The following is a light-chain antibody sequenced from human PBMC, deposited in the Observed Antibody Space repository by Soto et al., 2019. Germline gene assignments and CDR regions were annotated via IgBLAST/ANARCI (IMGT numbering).Light chain of an antibody. CDR1: QGIRNY. J-gene: IGKJ1*01. Sequence: DIQMTQSPSSLSASVGDRVTITCRASQGIRNYLAWYQQKPGKVPKLLIYAASTLQSGVPSRFSGSGSGTDFTLTISSLQPEDVATYYCQTYNRAPRTFGQGTKVEIK. V-gene: IGKV1-27*01. CDR2: AAS. CDR3: QTYNRAPRT.